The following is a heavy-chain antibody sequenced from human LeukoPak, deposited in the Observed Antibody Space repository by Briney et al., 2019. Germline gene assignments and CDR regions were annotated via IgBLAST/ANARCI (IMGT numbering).Heavy chain of an antibody. CDR1: GFTFTNQA. V-gene: IGHV3-33*06. J-gene: IGHJ6*03. CDR3: AKSSSSLVAYYYYMDV. CDR2: IWYDGSSK. Sequence: PGGSLRLSCSTSGFTFTNQAMHWVRQAPGKALEWVAVIWYDGSSKYYAESVKGRFTISRDNSKNTLYLLMDSLRAEDTALYYCAKSSSSLVAYYYYMDVWGKGTTVTVSS.